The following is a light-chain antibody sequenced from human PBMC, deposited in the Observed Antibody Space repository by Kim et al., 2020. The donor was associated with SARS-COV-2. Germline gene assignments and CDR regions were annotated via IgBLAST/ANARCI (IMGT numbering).Light chain of an antibody. Sequence: QSALTQPASVSGSPGQPITISCTGTNSDIGGHNSASWYQQYPGKAPKLLIYDVTRRASGISNRFSGSKSGNTASLTITGLQTEDEADYYCSSYTTSTTWVFGGGTKVTVL. CDR3: SSYTTSTTWV. J-gene: IGLJ3*02. CDR2: DVT. V-gene: IGLV2-14*01. CDR1: NSDIGGHNS.